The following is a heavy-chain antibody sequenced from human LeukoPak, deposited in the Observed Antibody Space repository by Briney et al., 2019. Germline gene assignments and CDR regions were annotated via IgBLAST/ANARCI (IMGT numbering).Heavy chain of an antibody. CDR3: ASASEQWLVRNYYFDY. Sequence: GGSLRLSCAASGFTFSTYTMNWVRQAPGKGLEWVSYIRGSTSYTYYADSVKGRFTISRDNAKNSLYLQMNSLRAEDTAVYYCASASEQWLVRNYYFDYWGQGTLVTVSS. CDR1: GFTFSTYT. V-gene: IGHV3-21*06. J-gene: IGHJ4*02. CDR2: IRGSTSYT. D-gene: IGHD6-19*01.